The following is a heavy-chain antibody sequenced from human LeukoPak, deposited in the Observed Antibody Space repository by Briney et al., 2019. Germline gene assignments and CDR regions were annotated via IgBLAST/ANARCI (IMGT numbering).Heavy chain of an antibody. CDR2: ISSSGSTI. D-gene: IGHD3-16*02. Sequence: GGSLGLSCAASGFTFSSYEMNWVRQAPGKGLEWVSYISSSGSTIYYADSVKGRFTISRDNAKNSLYLQMNSLRAEDTAVYYCAREDYYVWGSYRYSYYFDYWGQGTLVTVSS. V-gene: IGHV3-48*03. J-gene: IGHJ4*02. CDR3: AREDYYVWGSYRYSYYFDY. CDR1: GFTFSSYE.